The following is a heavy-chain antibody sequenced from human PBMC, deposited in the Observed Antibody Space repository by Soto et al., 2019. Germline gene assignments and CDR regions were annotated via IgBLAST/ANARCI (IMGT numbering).Heavy chain of an antibody. CDR3: ARQRRTRYYDYGMDV. Sequence: QAQLVQSGAEVKKPGSSVKVSCKASGGTFSSYAISWVRQAPGQGLEWMGGIIPIFGTANYAQKFQGRVTSTADESTSTAYMERSSLRSEDTAVYYCARQRRTRYYDYGMDVWGQGTTVTVSS. CDR1: GGTFSSYA. V-gene: IGHV1-69*01. J-gene: IGHJ6*02. CDR2: IIPIFGTA.